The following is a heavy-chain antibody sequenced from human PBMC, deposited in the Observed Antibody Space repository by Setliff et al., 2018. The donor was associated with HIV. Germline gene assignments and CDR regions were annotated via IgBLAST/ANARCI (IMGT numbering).Heavy chain of an antibody. Sequence: GASLRLSCAGSGFTFSSYEMNWVRQAPGKGLEWVSYISFSSSAIYYKDSVKGRFTISRDNAKMSLFLQMNSLRVEDTAVYYCARGGMNSFGAFDIWGQGTLVTVSS. J-gene: IGHJ3*02. D-gene: IGHD3-16*01. CDR3: ARGGMNSFGAFDI. CDR2: ISFSSSAI. CDR1: GFTFSSYE. V-gene: IGHV3-48*03.